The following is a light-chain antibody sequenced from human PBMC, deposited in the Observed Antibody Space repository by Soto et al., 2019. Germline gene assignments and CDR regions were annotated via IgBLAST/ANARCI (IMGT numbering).Light chain of an antibody. V-gene: IGKV1-39*01. CDR2: AAS. CDR1: QSISNY. CDR3: QQSYSTPRT. J-gene: IGKJ1*01. Sequence: DIQMTQSPSSLSASVGDRVTITCRASQSISNYLNWYEQKPGKAPKLLMFAASSLQSGVPSRFSGGGSGTDFTLTISSLQPEDFATYYSQQSYSTPRTFGHGTNVEIK.